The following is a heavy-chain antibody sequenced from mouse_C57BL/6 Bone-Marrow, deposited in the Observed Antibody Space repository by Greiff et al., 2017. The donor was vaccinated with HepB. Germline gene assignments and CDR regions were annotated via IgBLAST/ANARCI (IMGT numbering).Heavy chain of an antibody. J-gene: IGHJ4*01. Sequence: VQLQQPGAELVKPGASVKLSCKASGYTFTSYWMHWVKQRPGRGLEWIGRIDPISGGTKYNEKFKSKATLTVDKPSSTAYMQLSSLTSEDSAVYYCAREGTCYGSSYGAMDYWGQGTSVTVSS. CDR3: AREGTCYGSSYGAMDY. CDR1: GYTFTSYW. V-gene: IGHV1-72*01. D-gene: IGHD1-1*01. CDR2: IDPISGGT.